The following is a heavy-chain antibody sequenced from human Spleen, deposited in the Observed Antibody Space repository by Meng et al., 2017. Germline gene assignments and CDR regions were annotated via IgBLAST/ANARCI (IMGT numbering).Heavy chain of an antibody. Sequence: ASVKVSCKTSGYTFTSSGISWVRQAPGQGLEWMAWISANNGKTIYAQKNQGRVTLSTDTSTSTAYMELRSLRSEDTAVYYCARGRRRREWPGWCWYFDLWGRGTLVTVSS. V-gene: IGHV1-18*01. CDR3: ARGRRRREWPGWCWYFDL. J-gene: IGHJ2*01. CDR1: GYTFTSSG. D-gene: IGHD3-3*01. CDR2: ISANNGKT.